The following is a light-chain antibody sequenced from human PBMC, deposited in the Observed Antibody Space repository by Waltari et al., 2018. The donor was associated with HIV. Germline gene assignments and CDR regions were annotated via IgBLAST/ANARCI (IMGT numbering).Light chain of an antibody. Sequence: EIVLTQSPATLSLSPGERATLSCRASQSVRTSLSWYQQKPGQAPRLLISHASTRATGIPARFGGSGSGTDFTLTISSLEPEDFAFDYCLQWSNWPLTFGPGTRVDVK. CDR1: QSVRTS. V-gene: IGKV3-11*01. J-gene: IGKJ3*01. CDR2: HAS. CDR3: LQWSNWPLT.